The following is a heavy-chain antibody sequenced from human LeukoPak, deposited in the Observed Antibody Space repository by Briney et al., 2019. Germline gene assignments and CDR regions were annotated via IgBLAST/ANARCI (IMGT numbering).Heavy chain of an antibody. CDR1: GYTFTSYA. V-gene: IGHV1-69*13. D-gene: IGHD2-15*01. Sequence: SVKVSCKASGYTFTSYAISWVRQAPGQGLEWMGGIIPIFGTANYAQKFQGRVTITADESTSTAYMELSSLRSEDTAVYFCAREDGYCSGGNCYSYFDSWGQGTLVTVSA. CDR3: AREDGYCSGGNCYSYFDS. CDR2: IIPIFGTA. J-gene: IGHJ4*02.